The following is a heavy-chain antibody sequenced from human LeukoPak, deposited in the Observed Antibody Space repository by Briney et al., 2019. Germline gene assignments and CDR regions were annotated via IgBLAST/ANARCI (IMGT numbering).Heavy chain of an antibody. J-gene: IGHJ4*02. D-gene: IGHD6-19*01. V-gene: IGHV3-30*04. CDR2: ISYDGSNK. CDR3: AREGKVAVAGFDY. Sequence: GGSLRLSCAASGFTFSSYAMHWVRQAPGKGLEWVAVISYDGSNKYYADSVKGRFTISRDSSKNTLYLQMNSLRAEDTAVYYCAREGKVAVAGFDYWGQGTLVTVSS. CDR1: GFTFSSYA.